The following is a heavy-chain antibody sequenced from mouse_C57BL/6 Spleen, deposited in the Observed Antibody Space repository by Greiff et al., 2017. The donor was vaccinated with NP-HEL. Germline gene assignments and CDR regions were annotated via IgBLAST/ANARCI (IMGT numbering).Heavy chain of an antibody. CDR3: AGIPHYDGYFDAMDY. Sequence: EVKLVESGPELVKPGASVKISCKASGYSFTGYYMHWVKQSHGNILDWIGYIYPYNGVSSYNQKFKGKATLTVDKSSSTAYMELRSLTSEDSAVYYCAGIPHYDGYFDAMDYWGQGTSVTVSS. CDR1: GYSFTGYY. J-gene: IGHJ4*01. V-gene: IGHV1-31*01. D-gene: IGHD2-3*01. CDR2: IYPYNGVS.